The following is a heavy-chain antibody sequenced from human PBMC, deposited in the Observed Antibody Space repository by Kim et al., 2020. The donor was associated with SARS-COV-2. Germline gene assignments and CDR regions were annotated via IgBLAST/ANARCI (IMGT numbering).Heavy chain of an antibody. CDR3: VKDVWSGGADV. V-gene: IGHV3-9*02. D-gene: IGHD2-21*01. Sequence: GGSLRLPCVVAGPNSFDHAMHWVRQGPGKSLEWVAGILWNSGDTGYADSVKGRFTVSRDNARNSVFLHMDSLRTEDTALYYCVKDVWSGGADVWGQGTTVTVSS. CDR1: GPNSFDHA. J-gene: IGHJ6*02. CDR2: ILWNSGDT.